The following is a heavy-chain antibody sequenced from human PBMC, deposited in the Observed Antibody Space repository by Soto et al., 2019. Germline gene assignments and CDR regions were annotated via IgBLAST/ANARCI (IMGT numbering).Heavy chain of an antibody. Sequence: GASVKVSCKASGYTFTSYDINWVRQATGQGLEWMGWMNPNSGNTGYAQKFQGRVTMTRNTSISTAYMELSSLRSEDTAVYYCARVAAARESTMVRGVIFDYWGQGTLVTVSS. CDR3: ARVAAARESTMVRGVIFDY. CDR2: MNPNSGNT. V-gene: IGHV1-8*01. CDR1: GYTFTSYD. J-gene: IGHJ4*02. D-gene: IGHD3-10*01.